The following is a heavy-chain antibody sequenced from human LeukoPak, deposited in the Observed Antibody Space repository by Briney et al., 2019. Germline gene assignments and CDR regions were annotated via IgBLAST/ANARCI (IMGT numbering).Heavy chain of an antibody. CDR3: AGEFVDDAFDI. CDR1: GFTFSSYS. D-gene: IGHD2-21*01. CDR2: ISSSSSYI. V-gene: IGHV3-21*01. J-gene: IGHJ3*02. Sequence: GGSLRLSCAASGFTFSSYSMNWVRQAPGKGLEWVSSISSSSSYIYYADPVKGRFTISRDNAKNSLYLQMNSLRAEDTAVYYCAGEFVDDAFDIWGQGTMVTVSS.